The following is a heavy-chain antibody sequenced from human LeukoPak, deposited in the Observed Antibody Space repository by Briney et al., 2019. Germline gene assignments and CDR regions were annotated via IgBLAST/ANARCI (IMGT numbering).Heavy chain of an antibody. CDR3: ARDNSVGDVAWWFDP. CDR1: GYSFTSHY. Sequence: ASVKVSCQASGYSFTSHYLLWVRQAPGQGLEWLGLINPSGSSTLYAQKFQGRVTMTRDMSTTTDYMELSSLRSEDTAVYYCARDNSVGDVAWWFDPWDQGTLVTVSS. J-gene: IGHJ5*02. V-gene: IGHV1-46*01. D-gene: IGHD1-26*01. CDR2: INPSGSST.